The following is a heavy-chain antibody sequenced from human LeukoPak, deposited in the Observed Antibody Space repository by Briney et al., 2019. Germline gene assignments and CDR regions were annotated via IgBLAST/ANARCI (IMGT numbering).Heavy chain of an antibody. J-gene: IGHJ4*02. CDR1: GFTFSSYG. Sequence: GGSLRLSCAASGFTFSSYGMHWVRQAPGKGLEWVAFIRYDGSNKYYADSVKGRFTISRDNSKNTLYLQMNSLKTEDTAVYYCTTGPSWIQLARYWGQGTLVTVSS. D-gene: IGHD5-18*01. V-gene: IGHV3-30*02. CDR3: TTGPSWIQLARY. CDR2: IRYDGSNK.